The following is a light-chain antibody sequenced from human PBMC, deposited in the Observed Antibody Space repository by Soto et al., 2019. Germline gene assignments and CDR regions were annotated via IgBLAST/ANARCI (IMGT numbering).Light chain of an antibody. CDR3: CSYTTSSTYV. CDR2: DVS. V-gene: IGLV2-14*03. J-gene: IGLJ1*01. Sequence: QSALTQPASVSGSPGQSIAISCTGTSSDVGNYNFVSWYQQHPGKAPKLMIYDVSNRPSGISNRFSGSKSANTASLTISGLQAEDEADYYCCSYTTSSTYVFGTGTKVTVL. CDR1: SSDVGNYNF.